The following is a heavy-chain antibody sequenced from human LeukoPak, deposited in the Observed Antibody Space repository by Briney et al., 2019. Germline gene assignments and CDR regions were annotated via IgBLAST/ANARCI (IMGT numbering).Heavy chain of an antibody. CDR2: INPNSGGT. J-gene: IGHJ1*01. CDR3: ARSWTPYYYDSSGYYREYFQH. V-gene: IGHV1-2*02. CDR1: GYTFTGYY. D-gene: IGHD3-22*01. Sequence: ASVKVSCKASGYTFTGYYMHWVRQAPGQGLEWMGWINPNSGGTNYAQKFQGRVTMTRDTSISTAYMELSRLRPDDTAVYYCARSWTPYYYDSSGYYREYFQHWGQGTLVTVSS.